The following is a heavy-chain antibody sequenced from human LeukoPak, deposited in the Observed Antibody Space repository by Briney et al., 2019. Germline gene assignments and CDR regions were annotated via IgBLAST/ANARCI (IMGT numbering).Heavy chain of an antibody. CDR1: GGSFSGYY. J-gene: IGHJ3*02. D-gene: IGHD6-19*01. CDR2: INHSGST. CDR3: ARAVAGVDAFGI. V-gene: IGHV4-34*01. Sequence: SETLSLTCAVYGGSFSGYYWSWIRQPPGKGLEWIGEINHSGSTNYDPSLKSRVTISVDTSKNQFPLKLSSVTAADTAVYYCARAVAGVDAFGIWGQGTMVTVSS.